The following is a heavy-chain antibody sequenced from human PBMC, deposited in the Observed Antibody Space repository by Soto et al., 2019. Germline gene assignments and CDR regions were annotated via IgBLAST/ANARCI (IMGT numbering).Heavy chain of an antibody. CDR1: GGTFSSYA. CDR3: ARGLTLEWLPYNWFDP. CDR2: IIPIFGTA. D-gene: IGHD3-3*01. J-gene: IGHJ5*02. Sequence: GASVKVSCKASGGTFSSYAISWVRQAPGQGLEWMGGIIPIFGTANYAQKFQGRVTITADESTSTAYMELSSLRSEDTAVYYCARGLTLEWLPYNWFDPWGQGTLVTVS. V-gene: IGHV1-69*13.